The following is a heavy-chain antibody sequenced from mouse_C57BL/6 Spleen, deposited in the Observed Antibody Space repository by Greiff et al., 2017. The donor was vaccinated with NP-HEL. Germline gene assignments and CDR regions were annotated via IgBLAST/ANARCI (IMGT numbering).Heavy chain of an antibody. CDR2: INPSSGYT. D-gene: IGHD3-2*02. J-gene: IGHJ3*01. Sequence: VQRVESGAELAKPGASVKLSCKASGYTFTSYWMHWVKQRPGQGLEWIGYINPSSGYTKYNQKFKDKATLTADKSSSTDYMQLSSLTYEDSAVYYCATDSSVLFAYWGQGTLVTVSA. CDR1: GYTFTSYW. CDR3: ATDSSVLFAY. V-gene: IGHV1-7*01.